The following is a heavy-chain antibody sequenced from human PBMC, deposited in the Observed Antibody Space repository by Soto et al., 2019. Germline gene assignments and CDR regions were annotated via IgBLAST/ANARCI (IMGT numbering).Heavy chain of an antibody. CDR2: IYYSGST. Sequence: QVQLQESGPGLVKPAETLSLTCSVYGCSITGYYWSCIRQPPGKGLEWFGYIYYSGSTNYNPSLKSRVTRSVDTSKNQFSLKLSSVAASETAIYYCARARGTYFCDYWGPGTLVTVSS. CDR3: ARARGTYFCDY. V-gene: IGHV4-59*01. J-gene: IGHJ4*02. CDR1: GCSITGYY. D-gene: IGHD1-26*01.